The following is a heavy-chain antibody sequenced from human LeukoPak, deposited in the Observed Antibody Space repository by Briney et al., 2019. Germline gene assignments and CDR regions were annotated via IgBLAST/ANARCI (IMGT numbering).Heavy chain of an antibody. CDR3: ARAVDTAMAEFDY. Sequence: PGGSLRLSSAASGFTFSSYAMHWVRQAPGKGLEWVAVISYDGSNKYYADSVKGRFTISRDNSKNTLYLQMNSLRAEDTAVYYCARAVDTAMAEFDYWGQGTLVTVSS. V-gene: IGHV3-30*04. CDR1: GFTFSSYA. D-gene: IGHD5-18*01. CDR2: ISYDGSNK. J-gene: IGHJ4*02.